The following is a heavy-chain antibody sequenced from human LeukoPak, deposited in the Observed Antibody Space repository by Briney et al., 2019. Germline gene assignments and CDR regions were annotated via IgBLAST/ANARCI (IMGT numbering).Heavy chain of an antibody. Sequence: GGSLRLSCAASGFTFNTYGIHWVRQPPGKGLEWVAVISYDGSNKYYADSVQGRFTISRDNSENTVYLQMNSLRTEDTAVYYCAKGGSYYGSGSPSNWGQGTLVTVSS. V-gene: IGHV3-30*18. J-gene: IGHJ4*02. CDR2: ISYDGSNK. CDR1: GFTFNTYG. D-gene: IGHD3-10*01. CDR3: AKGGSYYGSGSPSN.